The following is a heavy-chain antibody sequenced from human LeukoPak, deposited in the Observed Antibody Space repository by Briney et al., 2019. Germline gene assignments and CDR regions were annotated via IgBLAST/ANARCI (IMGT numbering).Heavy chain of an antibody. CDR2: ISHDGSNK. V-gene: IGHV3-30-3*02. CDR1: GFTFSNYG. J-gene: IGHJ4*02. CDR3: AKRGVVVTPFDY. Sequence: PGGSLRLSCAASGFTFSNYGIYWVRQAPGKGLEWVAVISHDGSNKYYADSVKGRFAISRDNSKNTVYLQMDSLRVEDTAVYYCAKRGVVVTPFDYWGQGTLVTVSS. D-gene: IGHD2-21*02.